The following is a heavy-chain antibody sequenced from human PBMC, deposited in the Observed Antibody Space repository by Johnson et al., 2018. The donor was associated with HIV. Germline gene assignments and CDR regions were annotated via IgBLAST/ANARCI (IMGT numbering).Heavy chain of an antibody. D-gene: IGHD6-13*01. V-gene: IGHV3-30*02. Sequence: QMMLVESGGGLVKPGGSLRLSCAASGFTFSDYYMNWIRQAPGKGLEWVAFIQSDGKIKFYADSVKGRFTISRDNSKNSFYIQMHSLRAEDTAVYYCAKDVDSSRWWRAFDMWGQGTMVSVSS. J-gene: IGHJ3*02. CDR1: GFTFSDYY. CDR3: AKDVDSSRWWRAFDM. CDR2: IQSDGKIK.